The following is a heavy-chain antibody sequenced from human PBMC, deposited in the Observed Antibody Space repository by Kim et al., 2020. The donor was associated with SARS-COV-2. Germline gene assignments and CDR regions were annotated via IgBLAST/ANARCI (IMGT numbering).Heavy chain of an antibody. CDR2: INHSGST. J-gene: IGHJ4*02. Sequence: SETLSLTCAVYGGSFSGYYWSWIRKPPGKGLEWIGEINHSGSTNYNPSLKSRVTISVDTSKNQFSLKLSSVTAADTAVYYCARGIQLRYFDWLLPEFDYWGQGTLVTVSS. CDR1: GGSFSGYY. V-gene: IGHV4-34*01. CDR3: ARGIQLRYFDWLLPEFDY. D-gene: IGHD3-9*01.